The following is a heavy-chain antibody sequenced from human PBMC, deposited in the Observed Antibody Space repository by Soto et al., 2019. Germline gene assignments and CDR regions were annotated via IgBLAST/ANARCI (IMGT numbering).Heavy chain of an antibody. J-gene: IGHJ4*02. CDR1: GFIFSTYG. CDR2: IWYDGSNK. Sequence: QVQLVESGGGVVQPGRSLRLSCAASGFIFSTYGMHWVRQAPGKGLEWVAVIWYDGSNKYYADSVKGRFTISRDNSKNPLYLQMNSLRAEDTAVYYCARAVGPFDYWGQGILVTVSS. D-gene: IGHD1-26*01. CDR3: ARAVGPFDY. V-gene: IGHV3-33*01.